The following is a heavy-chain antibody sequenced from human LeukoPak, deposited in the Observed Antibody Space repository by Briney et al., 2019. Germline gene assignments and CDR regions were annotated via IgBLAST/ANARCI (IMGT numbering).Heavy chain of an antibody. V-gene: IGHV3-7*01. CDR1: GFTFSSYW. J-gene: IGHJ5*02. Sequence: GGSLRLSCTTSGFTFSSYWMSWVRQAPGKGLEWLGNIKEDGSEKYDVDSVKGRFTISRDNAKNSLYLQMNSLRVKDTAIYYCARGTRVGTPYNWFDPWGQGTLVTVSS. D-gene: IGHD1/OR15-1a*01. CDR3: ARGTRVGTPYNWFDP. CDR2: IKEDGSEK.